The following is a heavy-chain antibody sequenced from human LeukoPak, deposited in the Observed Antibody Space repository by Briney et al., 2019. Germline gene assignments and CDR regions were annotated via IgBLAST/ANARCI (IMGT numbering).Heavy chain of an antibody. V-gene: IGHV4-59*01. CDR3: ARMGDMVRGVYFDY. Sequence: PSETLSLTCTVSGGSISVYYWSWIRQPPGKGLEWIGYIYYSGSTNYNPSLKSRVTISVDTSKNQFSLKLSSVTAADTAVYYCARMGDMVRGVYFDYWGQGTLVTVSS. D-gene: IGHD3-10*01. CDR2: IYYSGST. CDR1: GGSISVYY. J-gene: IGHJ4*02.